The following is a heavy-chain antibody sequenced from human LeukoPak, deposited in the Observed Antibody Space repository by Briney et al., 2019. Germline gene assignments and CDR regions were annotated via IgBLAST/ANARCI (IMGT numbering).Heavy chain of an antibody. D-gene: IGHD1-26*01. V-gene: IGHV3-23*01. CDR1: RFTFSNYS. Sequence: GGSLRLSCAASRFTFSNYSMNWVRQAPGKGLEWVSHITTGDSTYYPDSVKGRFTVSRDSSKNTLYLQMNSLRADDTAVYYCAKGLSESIYDALDSWGQGTLVTVSS. CDR3: AKGLSESIYDALDS. CDR2: ITTGDST. J-gene: IGHJ4*02.